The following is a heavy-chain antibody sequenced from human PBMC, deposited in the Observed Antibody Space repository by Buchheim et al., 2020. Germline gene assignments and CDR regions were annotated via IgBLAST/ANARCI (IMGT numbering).Heavy chain of an antibody. CDR2: IHGSGDAT. CDR1: GFTFSTYA. V-gene: IGHV3-23*01. Sequence: EVQLLDSGGDLVQPGGSPRLSCAASGFTFSTYAMSWVRQAPGKGLDWVSTIHGSGDATSYADSVKCRFTISRDNSKNTRFLQMNSETVEDTALYNGAKGRGQHLVNWHFDIWGRGTL. D-gene: IGHD6-13*01. CDR3: AKGRGQHLVNWHFDI. J-gene: IGHJ2*01.